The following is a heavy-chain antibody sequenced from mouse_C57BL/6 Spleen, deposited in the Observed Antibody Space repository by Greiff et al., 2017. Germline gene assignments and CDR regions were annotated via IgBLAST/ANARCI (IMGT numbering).Heavy chain of an antibody. V-gene: IGHV1-15*01. D-gene: IGHD1-2*01. CDR3: TSALLPYYAMDY. CDR2: IDPETGGT. CDR1: GYTFTDYE. J-gene: IGHJ4*01. Sequence: LQESGAELVRPGASVTLSCKASGYTFTDYEMHWVKQTPVHGLEWIGAIDPETGGTAYNQKFKGKAILTADKSSSTAYMELRSLTSEDSAVYYCTSALLPYYAMDYWGQGTSVTVSS.